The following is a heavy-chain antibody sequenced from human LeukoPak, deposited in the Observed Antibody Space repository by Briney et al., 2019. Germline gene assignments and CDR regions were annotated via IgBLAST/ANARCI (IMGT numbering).Heavy chain of an antibody. CDR1: GFTFSSYS. Sequence: PGGSLRLSCAASGFTFSSYSMNWVRQAPGKGLEWVSSISSSSSYIYYADSVKGRFTISRDNAKNSLYLQMNSLRAEDTAVYYCARSYSSSLAYNWFEPWGQGTLVTVSS. CDR2: ISSSSSYI. J-gene: IGHJ5*02. D-gene: IGHD6-13*01. V-gene: IGHV3-21*01. CDR3: ARSYSSSLAYNWFEP.